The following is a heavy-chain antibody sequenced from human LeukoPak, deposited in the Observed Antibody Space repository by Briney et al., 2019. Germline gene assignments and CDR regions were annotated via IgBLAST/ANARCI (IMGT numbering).Heavy chain of an antibody. CDR2: ISSSGSTI. CDR3: ARGHDYGDYEQHGDYGMDV. J-gene: IGHJ6*02. D-gene: IGHD4-17*01. Sequence: PGGSLRLSCAASGFTFSDYYMSWIRQAPGKGLEGVSYISSSGSTIYYADSVKGRFTISRDNAKKSLYLQMNSLRAEDTAVYYCARGHDYGDYEQHGDYGMDVWGQGTTVTVSS. V-gene: IGHV3-11*01. CDR1: GFTFSDYY.